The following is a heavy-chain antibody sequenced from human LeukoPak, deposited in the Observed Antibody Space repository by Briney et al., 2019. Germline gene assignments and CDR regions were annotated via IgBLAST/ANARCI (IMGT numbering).Heavy chain of an antibody. CDR3: TTDLGTYYHGSQRLIPIDY. V-gene: IGHV3-15*01. D-gene: IGHD3-10*01. CDR1: GFTFTNAW. CDR2: IKSKTDGETT. Sequence: GGSLRLSCVDSGFTFTNAWMSWVRQAPGKGLEWIGCIKSKTDGETTNYAEPVRGRFTISRDDSKSAVYLQMNSLKIEDTAVYYCTTDLGTYYHGSQRLIPIDYWGQGTLVTVSS. J-gene: IGHJ4*02.